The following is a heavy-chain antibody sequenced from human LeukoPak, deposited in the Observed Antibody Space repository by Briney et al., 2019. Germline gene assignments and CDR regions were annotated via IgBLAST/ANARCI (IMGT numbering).Heavy chain of an antibody. J-gene: IGHJ4*02. D-gene: IGHD1-26*01. V-gene: IGHV4-34*01. CDR3: ARGLTGANGDS. CDR2: INHSGST. CDR1: GGSFSGYY. Sequence: SETLSLTCAVYGGSFSGYYWSWIRQPPGKGLEWIGEINHSGSTNYNPSLKSRVTISVDASKNQFSLKLSSVTAADTAVYYCARGLTGANGDSWGQGTLVTVSS.